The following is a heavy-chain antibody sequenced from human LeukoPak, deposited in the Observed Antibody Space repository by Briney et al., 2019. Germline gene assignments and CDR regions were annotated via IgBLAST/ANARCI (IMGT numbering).Heavy chain of an antibody. D-gene: IGHD2-21*02. V-gene: IGHV1-2*02. CDR3: ARTCGGDCYILDS. CDR2: INPYTGDT. Sequence: ASVKVYCKASGYTFSAYYMYWVREAPGQGLEWMGWINPYTGDTKYAQNFQGRVTMTRDTSISTVYMEVSRLRSDDTAVYYCARTCGGDCYILDSWGQGTLVTVSS. CDR1: GYTFSAYY. J-gene: IGHJ4*02.